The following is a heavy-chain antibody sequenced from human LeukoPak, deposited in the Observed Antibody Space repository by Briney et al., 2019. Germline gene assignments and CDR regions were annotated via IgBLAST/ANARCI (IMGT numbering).Heavy chain of an antibody. CDR2: IYYSGST. V-gene: IGHV4-59*01. CDR1: GGSISSYY. Sequence: KPSETLSLTCTVSGGSISSYYWSWIRQPPGKGLEWIGYIYYSGSTNYNPSLKSRVTISVKTSKNQFSLKLSSVTAADTAVYYCARDRYYDSGSYYNWGQGTLVTVSS. D-gene: IGHD3-10*01. J-gene: IGHJ4*02. CDR3: ARDRYYDSGSYYN.